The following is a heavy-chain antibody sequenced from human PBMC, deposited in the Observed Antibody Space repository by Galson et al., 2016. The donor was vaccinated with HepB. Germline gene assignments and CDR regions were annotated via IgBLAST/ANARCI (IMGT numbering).Heavy chain of an antibody. CDR3: ARGGASSRWLFP. D-gene: IGHD3-22*01. J-gene: IGHJ5*02. CDR1: GGSITNYY. V-gene: IGHV4-59*01. Sequence: SETLSLTCTVSGGSITNYYWSLIRQSPGKELEWIGYIFYSGATKYNPSLESRITISVDTSKNQFSLKLSSVTAADTAVYYCARGGASSRWLFPWGQGTLVTVSS. CDR2: IFYSGAT.